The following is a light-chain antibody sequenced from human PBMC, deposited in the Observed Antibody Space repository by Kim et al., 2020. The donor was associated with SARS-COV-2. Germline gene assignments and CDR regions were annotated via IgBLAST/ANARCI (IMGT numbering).Light chain of an antibody. Sequence: QSITISCTGTSSDVGGYNYVSCYQQHPGKAPQLMIYDVSNRPSGVSNRFSGSKSGNAASLTISGLQAEDEADYYCSSYTSSSTLVFGGGTQLTVL. CDR2: DVS. CDR3: SSYTSSSTLV. J-gene: IGLJ3*02. CDR1: SSDVGGYNY. V-gene: IGLV2-14*03.